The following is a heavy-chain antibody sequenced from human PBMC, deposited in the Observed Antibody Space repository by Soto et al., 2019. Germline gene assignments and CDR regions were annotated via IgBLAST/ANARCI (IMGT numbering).Heavy chain of an antibody. J-gene: IGHJ4*02. D-gene: IGHD5-18*01. CDR2: IKSKTDGGTT. V-gene: IGHV3-15*01. CDR3: ASWGGYESDY. Sequence: EVQLVESGGGLVKPGGSLRLSCAASGFTFSNAWMSWVRQAPGKGLEWVGRIKSKTDGGTTDYAAPVKGRFTISEDDLKNTLYLQMNSLKTEDTAVYYCASWGGYESDYWGQGTLVTVSS. CDR1: GFTFSNAW.